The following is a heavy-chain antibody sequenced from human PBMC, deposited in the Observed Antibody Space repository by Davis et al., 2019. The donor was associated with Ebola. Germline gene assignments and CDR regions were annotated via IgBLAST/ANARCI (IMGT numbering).Heavy chain of an antibody. CDR3: ATLRLIRFLDQSYYFDS. CDR2: FDPEDGKT. Sequence: ASVKVSCKVSGYSLTELSNHWVRQAPGKGLEWMGCFDPEDGKTKYAQTFQGRVTMTEDTSTDTAYMELSNLRSEDTAVYYCATLRLIRFLDQSYYFDSWGQGTLVTVSS. CDR1: GYSLTELS. V-gene: IGHV1-24*01. D-gene: IGHD3-3*01. J-gene: IGHJ4*02.